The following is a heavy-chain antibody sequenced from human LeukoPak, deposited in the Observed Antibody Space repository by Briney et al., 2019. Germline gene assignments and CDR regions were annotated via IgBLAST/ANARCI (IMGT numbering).Heavy chain of an antibody. Sequence: SETLSLTCSVSGASITTYYWSWIRQSPAKGLEWIGYTYYNGGTNYNPSLKSRVAISIDASKNQFSLRLTSVTAAGTAVYYCARDNPANYFDPWGQGTLVTVSS. D-gene: IGHD4/OR15-4a*01. CDR1: GASITTYY. J-gene: IGHJ5*02. CDR3: ARDNPANYFDP. V-gene: IGHV4-59*01. CDR2: TYYNGGT.